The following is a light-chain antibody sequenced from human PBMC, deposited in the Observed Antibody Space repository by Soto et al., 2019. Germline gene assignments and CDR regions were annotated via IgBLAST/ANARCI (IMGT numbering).Light chain of an antibody. Sequence: DIHMTQSPSSLSASLGDRVTITCQASQDIKNYLNLYQQKSGKAPKLLIYDASDLETGVPSRFSGSGSGTDFTFTINSLQPEDIATYYCQQYDNLPLTFGGGTKVDIK. CDR2: DAS. V-gene: IGKV1-33*01. CDR1: QDIKNY. CDR3: QQYDNLPLT. J-gene: IGKJ4*01.